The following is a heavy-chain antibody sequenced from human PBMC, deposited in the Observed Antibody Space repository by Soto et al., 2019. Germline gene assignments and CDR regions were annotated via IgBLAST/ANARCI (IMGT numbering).Heavy chain of an antibody. CDR1: GYTFTISL. D-gene: IGHD2-21*01. CDR3: ASGNCGYVCYHDY. Sequence: ASVKVSCKPSGYTFTISLIYKVRQAPGQRLEWRGWINTGNGDTKYSQKFQGRFTITRDTSASTAYMELSSLTSEDTAVYYCASGNCGYVCYHDYWGLGTLVT. V-gene: IGHV1-3*04. J-gene: IGHJ4*02. CDR2: INTGNGDT.